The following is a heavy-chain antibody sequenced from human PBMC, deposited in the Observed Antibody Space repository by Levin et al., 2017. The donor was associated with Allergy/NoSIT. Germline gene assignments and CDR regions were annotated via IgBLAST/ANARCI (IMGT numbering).Heavy chain of an antibody. CDR1: GGSVSTSSYY. D-gene: IGHD6-19*01. Sequence: GSLRLSCGVSGGSVSTSSYYWGWIRQPPGKGLEWIGSIYYNGNTYDNPSLRGRVSISVDSPKSQFSLRLTSVTASDTAVYYCASLSSAWYGTPLWYFDNWGQGTLVTVSA. V-gene: IGHV4-39*01. CDR3: ASLSSAWYGTPLWYFDN. CDR2: IYYNGNT. J-gene: IGHJ4*02.